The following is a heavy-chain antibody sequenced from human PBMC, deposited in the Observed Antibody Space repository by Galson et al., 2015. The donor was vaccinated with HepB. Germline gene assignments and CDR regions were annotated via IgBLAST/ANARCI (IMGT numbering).Heavy chain of an antibody. D-gene: IGHD2-15*01. CDR3: AKDGVMVANNPYHFHY. Sequence: SLRLSCAASGFTFTRYAMTWVRQAPGKGLEWVSSITSSGGSSYYTDSVKGRFTISRDNSKNTLWLQLNSLRAEDTAVYYCAKDGVMVANNPYHFHYWGQGTLVTVSS. J-gene: IGHJ4*02. CDR2: ITSSGGSS. V-gene: IGHV3-23*01. CDR1: GFTFTRYA.